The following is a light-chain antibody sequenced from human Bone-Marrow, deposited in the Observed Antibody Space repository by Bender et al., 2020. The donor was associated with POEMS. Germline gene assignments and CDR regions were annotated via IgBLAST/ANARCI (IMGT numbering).Light chain of an antibody. CDR2: AVN. CDR3: TSYTSTSTVL. J-gene: IGLJ2*01. V-gene: IGLV2-8*01. Sequence: QSALTQPPSASGSPGQSVTISCTGTSNDVGGYNYVSWYRQHPGQAPKLIIYAVNQRPSGVPDRFSGSKSANTASLTVSGLQAEDEADYYCTSYTSTSTVLFGGGTKLTVL. CDR1: SNDVGGYNY.